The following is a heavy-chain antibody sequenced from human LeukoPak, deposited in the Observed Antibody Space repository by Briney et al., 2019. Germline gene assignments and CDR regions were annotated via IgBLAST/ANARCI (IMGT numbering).Heavy chain of an antibody. J-gene: IGHJ5*02. CDR1: GYTFTGYY. V-gene: IGHV1-2*02. CDR3: APIVDYYDSSGYYYWFDP. Sequence: GASVKVSCKASGYTFTGYYMHWVRQAPGQGLEWMGWINPNSGGTNYAQKFQGRVTMTRDTSISTAYMELSRLRSDDTAVYYCAPIVDYYDSSGYYYWFDPWGQGTLVTVSS. D-gene: IGHD3-22*01. CDR2: INPNSGGT.